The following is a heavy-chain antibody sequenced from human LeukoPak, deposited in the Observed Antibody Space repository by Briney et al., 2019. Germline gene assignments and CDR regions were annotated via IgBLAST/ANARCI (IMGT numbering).Heavy chain of an antibody. D-gene: IGHD5-24*01. J-gene: IGHJ4*02. V-gene: IGHV4-34*01. Sequence: SETLPLTCAVYGGSFSGYYWSWIRQPPGKGLEWIGEINHSGSTNYNPSLKSRVTISVDTSKNQFSLKLSSVTAADTAVYYCARDGYSRFDYWGQGTLVTVSS. CDR2: INHSGST. CDR1: GGSFSGYY. CDR3: ARDGYSRFDY.